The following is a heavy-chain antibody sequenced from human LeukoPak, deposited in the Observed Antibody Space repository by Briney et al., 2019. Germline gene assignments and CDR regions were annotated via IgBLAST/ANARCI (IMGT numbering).Heavy chain of an antibody. V-gene: IGHV1-18*01. J-gene: IGHJ3*02. CDR2: IRANYGHT. CDR3: ARVTHYYDNSGYHGAFDI. CDR1: GYTFGCHG. D-gene: IGHD3-22*01. Sequence: GASVKGSCKASGYTFGCHGISWVRQAPGQGLEWMGWIRANYGHTNYAQKFQGRVTMTTDTSTSTVYMELRSLTSDDTAVYYCARVTHYYDNSGYHGAFDIWGQGTMVTVSS.